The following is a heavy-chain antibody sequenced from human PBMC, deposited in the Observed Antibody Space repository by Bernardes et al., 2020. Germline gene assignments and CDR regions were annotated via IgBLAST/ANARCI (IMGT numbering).Heavy chain of an antibody. CDR1: GFTLSSYW. J-gene: IGHJ3*02. V-gene: IGHV3-7*01. CDR3: TRLHGGPSDI. CDR2: IKQDGSEK. D-gene: IGHD3-3*01. Sequence: GGSLRLSCVASGFTLSSYWMRWVRQAPGKGLEWVASIKQDGSEKYYVDSVKGRFTISRDNVKNSLYLQMDSLRAEDTALYYCTRLHGGPSDICGQGTMVTVSS.